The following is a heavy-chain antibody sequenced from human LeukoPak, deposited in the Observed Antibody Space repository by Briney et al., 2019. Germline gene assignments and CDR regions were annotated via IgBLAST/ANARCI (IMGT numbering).Heavy chain of an antibody. D-gene: IGHD1-1*01. CDR2: IYTSGST. V-gene: IGHV4-4*09. CDR3: ARRMWGTFDY. Sequence: SETLSLTCTVSGGSISSYYWSWSRKPPRKGLEWIGYIYTSGSTNYNPSLKSRVTISVDTSKNQFSLKLSSVTAADTAVYYCARRMWGTFDYWGQGALVTVSS. J-gene: IGHJ4*02. CDR1: GGSISSYY.